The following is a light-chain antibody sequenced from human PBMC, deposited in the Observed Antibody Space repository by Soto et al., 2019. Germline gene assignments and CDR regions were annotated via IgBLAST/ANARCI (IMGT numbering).Light chain of an antibody. CDR2: EVS. J-gene: IGLJ2*01. V-gene: IGLV2-14*01. CDR3: SSYTSRTTFVI. Sequence: QSALTQPASVSGSPGQSITISCTGTSSDIGGYNYVSWYQHHPGKAPKIMIYEVSNRPSGVSNRFSGSKSGNTASLTISGLQAEDEADYHCSSYTSRTTFVIFGGGTKLTVL. CDR1: SSDIGGYNY.